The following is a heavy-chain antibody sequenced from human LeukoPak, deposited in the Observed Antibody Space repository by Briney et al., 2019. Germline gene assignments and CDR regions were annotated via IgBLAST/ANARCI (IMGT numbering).Heavy chain of an antibody. Sequence: KPSETLSLTCTVSGYSISSGYYWGWIRQPPGKGLEWIGSIYHSGSTYYNPSLKSRVTISVDTSKNQFSLKLSSVTAADTAVYYCARDRRQQLERLAFDIRGQGTMVTVSS. CDR2: IYHSGST. CDR3: ARDRRQQLERLAFDI. J-gene: IGHJ3*02. CDR1: GYSISSGYY. D-gene: IGHD1-1*01. V-gene: IGHV4-38-2*02.